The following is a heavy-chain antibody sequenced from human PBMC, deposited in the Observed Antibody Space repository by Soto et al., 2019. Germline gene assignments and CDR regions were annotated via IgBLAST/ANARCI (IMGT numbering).Heavy chain of an antibody. CDR3: AKGFLAAARPNDAFDI. CDR1: GFTFSSYA. Sequence: EVQLLESGGGLVQPGGSLRLSCAASGFTFSSYAMSWVRQAPGKGLEWVSAISGSGGSTYYADSVKGRFTISRDNSKNTLYLQMNSLRAEDTAVYYCAKGFLAAARPNDAFDIWGQGTMVTVS. CDR2: ISGSGGST. J-gene: IGHJ3*02. V-gene: IGHV3-23*01. D-gene: IGHD6-13*01.